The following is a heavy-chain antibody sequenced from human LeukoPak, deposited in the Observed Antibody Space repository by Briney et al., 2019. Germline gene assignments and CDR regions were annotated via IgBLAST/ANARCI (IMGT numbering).Heavy chain of an antibody. J-gene: IGHJ5*02. V-gene: IGHV1-18*01. Sequence: ASVKVSCKASGYTFTNYGISWVRQAPGQGLEWMGWISTNSDIRTYAQTLQGRFTMTTDTATTTAYMELNNLTFDDTAVYYCARDWDSMNNCFDPWGQGTPVTVSS. D-gene: IGHD1-26*01. CDR2: ISTNSDIR. CDR3: ARDWDSMNNCFDP. CDR1: GYTFTNYG.